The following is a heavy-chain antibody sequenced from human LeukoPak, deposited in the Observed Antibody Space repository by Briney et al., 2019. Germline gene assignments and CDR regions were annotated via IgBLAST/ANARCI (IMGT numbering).Heavy chain of an antibody. CDR3: AIRKGLDIVATRELGY. J-gene: IGHJ4*02. V-gene: IGHV1-69*06. CDR1: GGTFSSYA. CDR2: IIPIFGTA. D-gene: IGHD2-15*01. Sequence: GASVKVSCKASGGTFSSYAISWVRQAPGQGLEWMGGIIPIFGTANYAQKFQGRVTITADKSTSTAYMELSSLRSEDTAVYYCAIRKGLDIVATRELGYWGQGTLVTVSS.